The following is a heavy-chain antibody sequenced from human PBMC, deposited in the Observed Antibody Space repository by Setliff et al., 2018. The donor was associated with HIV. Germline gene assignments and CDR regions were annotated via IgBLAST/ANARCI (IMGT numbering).Heavy chain of an antibody. CDR2: IYHSGST. CDR3: ATVSGYYWQYLDY. J-gene: IGHJ4*02. V-gene: IGHV4-38-2*01. Sequence: SETLSLTCAVSGYSISSGYYWGWIRQPPGKGLEWIGHIYHSGSTSYNPSLKSRATISEDTSKNQFSLKLSSVTAADTAVYYCATVSGYYWQYLDYWGPGALVTVSS. CDR1: GYSISSGYY. D-gene: IGHD3-22*01.